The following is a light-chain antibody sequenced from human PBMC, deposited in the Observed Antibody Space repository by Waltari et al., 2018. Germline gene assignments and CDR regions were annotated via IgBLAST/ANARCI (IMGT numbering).Light chain of an antibody. J-gene: IGKJ1*01. CDR2: KAF. CDR1: QIITRW. V-gene: IGKV1-5*03. CDR3: LQYNTYWT. Sequence: DIQMTQSPSTLSASVGDRVTITCRASQIITRWLAWYQQKPGKAPKLLIYKAFTLESGVPSRFSGSGSGTEFTLTISSLQPDDFATYYCLQYNTYWTFGQGTRVELK.